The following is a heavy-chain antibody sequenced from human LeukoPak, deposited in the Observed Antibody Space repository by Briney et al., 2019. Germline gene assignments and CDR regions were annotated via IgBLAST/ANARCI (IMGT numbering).Heavy chain of an antibody. CDR2: IYYSGST. CDR1: GGSISSSSYY. D-gene: IGHD3-10*01. J-gene: IGHJ6*03. V-gene: IGHV4-39*07. CDR3: ARVEEGYGSGRRENYYYYMDV. Sequence: SETLSLTCTVSGGSISSSSYYWGWIRQPPGKGLEWIGSIYYSGSTYYNPSLKSRVTISVDTSKNQFSLKLSSVTAADTAVYYCARVEEGYGSGRRENYYYYMDVWGKGTTVTIS.